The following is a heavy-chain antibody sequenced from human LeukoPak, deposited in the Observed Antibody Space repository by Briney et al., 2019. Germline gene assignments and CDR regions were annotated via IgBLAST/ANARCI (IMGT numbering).Heavy chain of an antibody. CDR3: ARAQDALDI. J-gene: IGHJ3*02. CDR1: GFSVSSDY. V-gene: IGHV3-53*04. CDR2: IHNDGKT. Sequence: PGGSLRLSCAASGFSVSSDYMTWGRLGPGKGLEGGSLIHNDGKTYYADSVKGRFTISRHNSENTLYLQMNRLRGEDTAVYYCARAQDALDIWGQGALVTVAS.